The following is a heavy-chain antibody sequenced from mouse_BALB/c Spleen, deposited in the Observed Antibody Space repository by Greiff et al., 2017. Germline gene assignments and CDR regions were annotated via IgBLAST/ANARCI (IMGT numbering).Heavy chain of an antibody. V-gene: IGHV1-14*01. CDR2: INPYNDGT. CDR3: AGIYYDYDEDFDV. CDR1: GYTFTSYV. D-gene: IGHD2-4*01. Sequence: EVQLQQSGPELVKPGASVKMSCKASGYTFTSYVMHWVKQKPGQGLEWIGYINPYNDGTKYNEKFKGKATLTSDKSSSTAYMELSSLTSEDSAVYYCAGIYYDYDEDFDVWGAGTTVTVSS. J-gene: IGHJ1*01.